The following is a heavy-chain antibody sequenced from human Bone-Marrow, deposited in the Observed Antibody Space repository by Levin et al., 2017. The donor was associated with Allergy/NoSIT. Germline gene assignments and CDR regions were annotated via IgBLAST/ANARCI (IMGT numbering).Heavy chain of an antibody. D-gene: IGHD5-18*01. J-gene: IGHJ4*02. CDR3: VREFRLEYNYGYGPQYLDA. CDR2: LSKDGRHS. V-gene: IGHV3-30*03. Sequence: QSGGSLRLSCVASGFMFSDFAMHWVRQAPGKGLEWVAALSKDGRHSYYADSMKGRFTTSRDNSQNTLFLQINTLETADTAVYYCVREFRLEYNYGYGPQYLDAWGQGTLVTVSS. CDR1: GFMFSDFA.